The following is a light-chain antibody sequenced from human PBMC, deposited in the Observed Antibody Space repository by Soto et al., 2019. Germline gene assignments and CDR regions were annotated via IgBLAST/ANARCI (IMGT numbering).Light chain of an antibody. CDR2: QTS. Sequence: DIQMTQSPSTLSASVGDRVTITCRASQSISSWLAWYQQKPGKAPKLLIYQTSRLESGVQSRFSGSGSGTEFTLTISSLQPDDFATYYCQQYNSYPWTFGQGTKLEIK. J-gene: IGKJ1*01. CDR1: QSISSW. V-gene: IGKV1-5*03. CDR3: QQYNSYPWT.